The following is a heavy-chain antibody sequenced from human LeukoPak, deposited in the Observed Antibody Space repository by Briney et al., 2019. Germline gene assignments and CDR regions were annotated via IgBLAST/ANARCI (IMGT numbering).Heavy chain of an antibody. J-gene: IGHJ4*02. CDR3: ASLFEESNDY. CDR2: ISYDGSNE. V-gene: IGHV3-30*03. D-gene: IGHD3-10*01. CDR1: GFTFSTYG. Sequence: GRSLRLSCAASGFTFSTYGMHWVRQAPGKGLEWVAIISYDGSNEYYADSVKGRFTISRDNSKNTLYPQMNSLRAEDTAVYYCASLFEESNDYWGQGTLVTVSS.